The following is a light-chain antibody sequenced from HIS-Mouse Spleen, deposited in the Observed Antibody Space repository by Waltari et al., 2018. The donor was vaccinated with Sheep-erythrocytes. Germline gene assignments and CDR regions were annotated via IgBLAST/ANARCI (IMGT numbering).Light chain of an antibody. J-gene: IGKJ4*01. V-gene: IGKV1-39*01. CDR3: QQSYSTPPLT. Sequence: DIQMTQSPSSLSASVVDRVTMTCRVSQSISSYLNWYQQKPGKAPKLLIYASSSLQSGVPSRFSGSGSGTDFTLTISSLQPEDFATYYCQQSYSTPPLTFGGGTKVEIK. CDR2: ASS. CDR1: QSISSY.